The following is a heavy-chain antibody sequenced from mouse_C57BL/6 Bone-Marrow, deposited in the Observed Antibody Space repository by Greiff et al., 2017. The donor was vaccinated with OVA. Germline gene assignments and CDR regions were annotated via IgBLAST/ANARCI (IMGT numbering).Heavy chain of an antibody. V-gene: IGHV1-4*01. CDR2: INPSSGYT. D-gene: IGHD1-1*01. CDR3: ARLPYYYGSILYYYAMDY. Sequence: QVQLQQSGAELARPGASVKMSCKASGYTFTSYTMHWVKQRPGQGLEWIGYINPSSGYTKYNQKFKDKATLTADKSSSTAYMQLSILTSEDSAVYYCARLPYYYGSILYYYAMDYWGQGTSVTVSS. J-gene: IGHJ4*01. CDR1: GYTFTSYT.